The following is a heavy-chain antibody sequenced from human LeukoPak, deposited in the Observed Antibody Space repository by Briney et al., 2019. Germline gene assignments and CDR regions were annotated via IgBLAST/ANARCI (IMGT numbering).Heavy chain of an antibody. CDR3: AKDLDSSGWYNFDY. D-gene: IGHD6-19*01. J-gene: IGHJ4*02. CDR1: GFTFSSYT. CDR2: ISGSGGST. V-gene: IGHV3-23*01. Sequence: GGSLRLSCAASGFTFSSYTMSWVRQAPGKGLEWVSAISGSGGSTYYADSVKGRFTIPRDNSKNTLYLQMNSLRAEDTAVYYCAKDLDSSGWYNFDYWGQGTLVTVSS.